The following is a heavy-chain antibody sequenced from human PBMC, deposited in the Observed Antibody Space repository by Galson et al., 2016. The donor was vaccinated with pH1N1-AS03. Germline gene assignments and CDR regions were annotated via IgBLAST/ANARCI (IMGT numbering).Heavy chain of an antibody. CDR2: ISFRGSS. Sequence: SETLSLTCSVSGDSVISKNYYWGWVRQPPGKGLEWIGSISFRGSSYYNPSLKSRVRISIDESNNQFSLDLNSVTAADTALYYCVMDITTWMRFDYWGQGVLVIVSS. D-gene: IGHD1-1*01. CDR3: VMDITTWMRFDY. V-gene: IGHV4-39*07. CDR1: GDSVISKNYY. J-gene: IGHJ4*02.